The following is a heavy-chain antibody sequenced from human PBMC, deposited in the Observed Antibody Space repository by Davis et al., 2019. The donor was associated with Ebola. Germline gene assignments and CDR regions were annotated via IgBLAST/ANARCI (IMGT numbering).Heavy chain of an antibody. V-gene: IGHV4-59*08. Sequence: SETLSLTCTVPGGSISSYYWSWIRQPPGKGLEWIGYIYYSGSTNYNPSLKSRVTISVETSKNQFSLKLSSVTAAATAVYYCARRQWELHYYGMDVWGQGTTVTVSS. CDR3: ARRQWELHYYGMDV. CDR2: IYYSGST. CDR1: GGSISSYY. D-gene: IGHD1-26*01. J-gene: IGHJ6*02.